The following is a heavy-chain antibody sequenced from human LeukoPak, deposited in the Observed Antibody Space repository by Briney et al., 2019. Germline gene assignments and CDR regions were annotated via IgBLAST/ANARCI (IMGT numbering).Heavy chain of an antibody. CDR1: GGPFSDHY. CDR2: INHSGST. V-gene: IGHV4-34*01. Sequence: SETLSLTCGVYGGPFSDHYWSWISQTPGKGLEWIGEINHSGSTNYNPSLKSRVTISVDTSKNQFSLKLSSVTAADTAVYYCARVTADAFDIWGQGTMVTVSS. J-gene: IGHJ3*02. CDR3: ARVTADAFDI.